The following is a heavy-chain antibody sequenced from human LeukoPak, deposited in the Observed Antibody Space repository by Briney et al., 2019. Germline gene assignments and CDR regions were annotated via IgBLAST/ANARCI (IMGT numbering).Heavy chain of an antibody. CDR2: IWYDGSNK. Sequence: GGSLRLSCAASGFTFSSYGMHWVRQAPGKGLEWVAVIWYDGSNKYYADSVKGRFTISRDNSKNTLYLQMNSLRAEDAAVYYCARADYYDSSGYADWGQGTLVTVSS. V-gene: IGHV3-33*01. D-gene: IGHD3-22*01. CDR1: GFTFSSYG. CDR3: ARADYYDSSGYAD. J-gene: IGHJ4*02.